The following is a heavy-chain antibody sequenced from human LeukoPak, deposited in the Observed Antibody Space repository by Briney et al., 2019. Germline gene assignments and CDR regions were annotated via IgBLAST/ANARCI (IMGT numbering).Heavy chain of an antibody. J-gene: IGHJ3*02. D-gene: IGHD3-22*01. CDR2: INPSGYST. V-gene: IGHV1-46*01. Sequence: ASVKVSCKASGYTFTSYAMNWVRQAPGQGLEWMGIINPSGYSTIYAQKFQGRVSMTRDMSTSTVYMELSSLRSEDTAVYYCARGCNYYDSSDYYEGDAFDIWGQGTMVTVSS. CDR3: ARGCNYYDSSDYYEGDAFDI. CDR1: GYTFTSYA.